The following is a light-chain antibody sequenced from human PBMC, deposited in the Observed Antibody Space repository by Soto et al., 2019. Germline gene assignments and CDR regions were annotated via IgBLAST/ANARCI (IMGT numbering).Light chain of an antibody. CDR2: GAS. CDR3: QQYNNVPYT. Sequence: ETVTTQSPATLSVSPGERATLSCRASQSISSDLAWYQQKPGQAPRLLIFGASTRATGIPARFSGSGSGTEFTLTISSLQSEDFAVYYCQQYNNVPYTFGQGTRLEIK. J-gene: IGKJ2*01. V-gene: IGKV3-15*01. CDR1: QSISSD.